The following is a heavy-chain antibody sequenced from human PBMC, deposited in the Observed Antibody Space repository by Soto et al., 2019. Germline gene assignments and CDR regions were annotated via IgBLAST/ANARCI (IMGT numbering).Heavy chain of an antibody. CDR3: ARDQQWLVRGAFDI. CDR2: IYYSGST. CDR1: GGSISCYY. D-gene: IGHD6-19*01. V-gene: IGHV4-59*01. Sequence: QVQLQESGPGLVKPSGTLSLTCTVSGGSISCYYWRWIRQPPGKGLEWIGIIYYSGSTNYNPSLKIRVTISADTYKHQFTRKLSSVSAADTAVYYCARDQQWLVRGAFDIWGQGTMVTVSS. J-gene: IGHJ3*02.